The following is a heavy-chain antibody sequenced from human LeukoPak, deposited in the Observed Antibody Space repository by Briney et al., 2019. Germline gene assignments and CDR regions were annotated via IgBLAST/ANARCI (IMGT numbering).Heavy chain of an antibody. CDR2: INHRGST. V-gene: IGHV4-34*01. D-gene: IGHD6-6*01. CDR3: ARGRGAARFVTIEFDY. Sequence: KPSETLSLTCAVYGGSLSGYHWSWIRQPPGKGLEWIGKINHRGSTNYNPSLKSRVAMSVDTSKNQFSLKLSSVTAADTAVYYCARGRGAARFVTIEFDYWGQGALVTVSS. J-gene: IGHJ4*02. CDR1: GGSLSGYH.